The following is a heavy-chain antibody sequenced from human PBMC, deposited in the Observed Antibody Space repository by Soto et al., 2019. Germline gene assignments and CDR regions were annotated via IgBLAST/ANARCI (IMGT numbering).Heavy chain of an antibody. CDR2: FSGGGGGT. CDR1: GFIISDYG. D-gene: IGHD1-1*01. V-gene: IGHV3-23*01. Sequence: EVQLLESGGGLVQPGGSLRLSCAVSGFIISDYGVTWVRQAPGKGLEWVSGFSGGGGGTFYADSVKGRFTISRDDPKNTAYLQMNSLGAEDTAVYYCVRWNGFGDGWGQGTLVTVSS. J-gene: IGHJ4*02. CDR3: VRWNGFGDG.